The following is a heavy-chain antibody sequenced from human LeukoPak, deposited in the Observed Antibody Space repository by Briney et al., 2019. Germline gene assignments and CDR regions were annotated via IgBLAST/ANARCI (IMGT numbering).Heavy chain of an antibody. CDR1: GGSFSGYY. D-gene: IGHD5-18*01. CDR2: INHSGST. V-gene: IGHV4-34*01. Sequence: SETLSLTCAVYGGSFSGYYWSWLRQPPGKGLEWIGEINHSGSTNYNPSLKSRVTISVDTSKNQFSLKLSSVTAADTAVYYCARGGYSYGYYAHYYGMDVWAKGPRSPSP. CDR3: ARGGYSYGYYAHYYGMDV. J-gene: IGHJ6*02.